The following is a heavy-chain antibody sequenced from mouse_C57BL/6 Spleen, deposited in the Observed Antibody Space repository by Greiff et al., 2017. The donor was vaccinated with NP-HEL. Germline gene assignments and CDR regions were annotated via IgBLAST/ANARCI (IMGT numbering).Heavy chain of an antibody. D-gene: IGHD2-1*01. J-gene: IGHJ2*01. CDR1: GYTFTSYW. V-gene: IGHV1-69*01. CDR3: ARSRDGKGYYFDY. CDR2: IDPSDSYT. Sequence: VQLQQPGAELVMPGASVKLSCKASGYTFTSYWMHWVKQRPGQGLEWIGEIDPSDSYTNYNQKFKGKSTLTVDKSSSTAYMQLSSLTSEDSAVYYCARSRDGKGYYFDYWGQGTTLTVSS.